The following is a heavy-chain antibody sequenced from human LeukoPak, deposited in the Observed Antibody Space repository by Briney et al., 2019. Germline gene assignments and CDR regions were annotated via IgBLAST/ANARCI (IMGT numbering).Heavy chain of an antibody. V-gene: IGHV3-30-3*01. CDR2: ISYDGSNK. J-gene: IGHJ6*02. CDR1: GFTFSSYA. D-gene: IGHD4-17*01. CDR3: ARGFRGTTVTSMDV. Sequence: QTGRSLRLSCAASGFTFSSYAMHWVRQAPGKGLGWVAVISYDGSNKYYADSVKGRFTISRDNSKNTLYLQMNSLRAEDTAVYYCARGFRGTTVTSMDVWGQGTTVTVSS.